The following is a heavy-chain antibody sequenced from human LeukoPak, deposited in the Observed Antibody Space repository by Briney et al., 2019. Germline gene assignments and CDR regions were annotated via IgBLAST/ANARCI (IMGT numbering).Heavy chain of an antibody. Sequence: PSETLSLTCTVSGASVTSYSWNCIRQPAGKGLEWLGRVYNRGNTNYSPSLKSRVTMSIDTSKNLFSLKLRSVTAADSAMYYCATGDWNGADNWGQGTLVVVSS. D-gene: IGHD1-1*01. J-gene: IGHJ4*02. CDR1: GASVTSYS. CDR3: ATGDWNGADN. CDR2: VYNRGNT. V-gene: IGHV4-4*07.